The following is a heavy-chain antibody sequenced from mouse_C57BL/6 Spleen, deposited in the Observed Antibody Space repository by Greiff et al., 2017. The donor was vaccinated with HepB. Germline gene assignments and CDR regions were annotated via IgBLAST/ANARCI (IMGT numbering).Heavy chain of an antibody. CDR1: GYTFTSYW. CDR3: ATQAYSFAY. J-gene: IGHJ3*01. CDR2: INPSSGYT. D-gene: IGHD2-10*01. Sequence: VQRVESGAELAKPGASVKLSCKASGYTFTSYWMHWVKQRPGQGLEWIGYINPSSGYTKYNQKFKDKATLTADKSSSTAYMQLSSLTYEDSAVYYCATQAYSFAYWGQGTLVTVSA. V-gene: IGHV1-7*01.